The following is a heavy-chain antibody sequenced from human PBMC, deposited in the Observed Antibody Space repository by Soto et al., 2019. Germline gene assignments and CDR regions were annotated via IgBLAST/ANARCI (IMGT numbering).Heavy chain of an antibody. CDR1: GYTFTSYA. CDR3: ARAPMIVVVLTPVHDAFDL. D-gene: IGHD3-22*01. CDR2: INAGNGNT. J-gene: IGHJ3*01. Sequence: ASVKVSCKASGYTFTSYAMHWVRQAPGQRLEWMGWINAGNGNTKYSQKFQGRVTITRDTSASTAYMELSSLRSEDTAVYYCARAPMIVVVLTPVHDAFDLWGQGTMVTVSS. V-gene: IGHV1-3*01.